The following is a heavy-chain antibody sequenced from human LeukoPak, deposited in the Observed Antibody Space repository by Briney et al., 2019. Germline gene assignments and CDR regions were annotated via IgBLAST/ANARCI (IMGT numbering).Heavy chain of an antibody. CDR3: ARSQSIRGRTRGYYGMDV. Sequence: ASVKVSCKASGYTFTSYDINWVRQATGQGLEWMGWMNPNSGNTGYAQKFQGRVTMTRNTSISTAYMELSSLRSEDTAVYYCARSQSIRGRTRGYYGMDVWGQGTTVTVSS. D-gene: IGHD3-3*02. CDR2: MNPNSGNT. V-gene: IGHV1-8*01. J-gene: IGHJ6*02. CDR1: GYTFTSYD.